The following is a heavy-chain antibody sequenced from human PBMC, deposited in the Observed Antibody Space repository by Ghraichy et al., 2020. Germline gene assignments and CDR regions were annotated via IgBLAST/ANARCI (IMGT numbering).Heavy chain of an antibody. CDR2: FDPEDGET. Sequence: ASVKVSCKVSGYTLTELSMHWVRQAPGKGLEWMGGFDPEDGETIYAQKFQGRVTMTEDTSTDTAYMELSSLRSEDTAVYYCATNTVTTPLYWYFDLWGRGTLFTVSS. V-gene: IGHV1-24*01. CDR3: ATNTVTTPLYWYFDL. CDR1: GYTLTELS. D-gene: IGHD4-17*01. J-gene: IGHJ2*01.